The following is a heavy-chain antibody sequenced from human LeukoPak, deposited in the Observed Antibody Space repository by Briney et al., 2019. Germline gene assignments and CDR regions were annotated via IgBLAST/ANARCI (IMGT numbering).Heavy chain of an antibody. Sequence: HPGGSLRLSCAASGFTFDDYDMHWVRQAPGKGLEWVSGISWNSGSIGYADSVKGRFTISRDNAKNSLYLQMNSLRAEDTALYYCAKASVVVAAHKYWYFDLWGRGTLVTVSS. CDR3: AKASVVVAAHKYWYFDL. CDR1: GFTFDDYD. CDR2: ISWNSGSI. V-gene: IGHV3-9*01. J-gene: IGHJ2*01. D-gene: IGHD2-15*01.